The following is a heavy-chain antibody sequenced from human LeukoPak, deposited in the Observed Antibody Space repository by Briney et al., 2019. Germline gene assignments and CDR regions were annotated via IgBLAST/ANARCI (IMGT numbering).Heavy chain of an antibody. D-gene: IGHD4-17*01. V-gene: IGHV4-59*01. CDR2: VYYSGST. Sequence: PSETLSLTCTVSGGSISSYYWSWIRQPPGKGLEWIVYVYYSGSTNYNPSLKSRVTISVDTSKNQFSLKLSSVTAADTAVYYCASRGYYGDSYYYYYMDVWGKGTTVTVSS. CDR3: ASRGYYGDSYYYYYMDV. CDR1: GGSISSYY. J-gene: IGHJ6*03.